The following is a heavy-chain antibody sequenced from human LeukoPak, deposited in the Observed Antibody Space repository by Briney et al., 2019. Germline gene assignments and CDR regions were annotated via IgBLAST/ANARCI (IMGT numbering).Heavy chain of an antibody. D-gene: IGHD6-19*01. Sequence: GGSLRLSCAASGFTFSSYAMSWIRHAPGKGLEWVSDIGSSASIESYGDSVRGRFTVSRDNSKNSLFLQMNSLRAEDTAVYYCARETVAGTFDFWGQGTLVTVSS. CDR1: GFTFSSYA. V-gene: IGHV3-11*01. J-gene: IGHJ4*02. CDR2: IGSSASIE. CDR3: ARETVAGTFDF.